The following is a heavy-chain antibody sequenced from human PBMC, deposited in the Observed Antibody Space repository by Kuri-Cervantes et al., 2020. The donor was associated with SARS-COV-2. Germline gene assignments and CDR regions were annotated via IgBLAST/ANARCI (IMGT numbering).Heavy chain of an antibody. V-gene: IGHV4-34*01. CDR1: GGSFSDYY. J-gene: IGHJ5*02. Sequence: SQTLSLTCAVYGGSFSDYYWSWVRQPPGKGLEWIGEINHSGNTNYNPSLKSRVTISVDTSKNQFSLKLSSVTAADTAVYYCARGQVVVVPAATPGGWFDPWGQGTLVTVSS. D-gene: IGHD2-2*01. CDR2: INHSGNT. CDR3: ARGQVVVVPAATPGGWFDP.